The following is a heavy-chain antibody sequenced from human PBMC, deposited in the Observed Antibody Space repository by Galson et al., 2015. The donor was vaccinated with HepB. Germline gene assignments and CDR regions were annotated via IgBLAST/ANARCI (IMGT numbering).Heavy chain of an antibody. D-gene: IGHD3-10*01. CDR3: ATRQAVYYYGSGSYYHPPNWFDP. Sequence: SVKVSCKVSGYTLTELSMHWVRQAPGKGLEWMGGFDPKDGETIYAQKFQGRVTMTEDTSTDTAYMELSSLRSEDTAVYYCATRQAVYYYGSGSYYHPPNWFDPWGQGTLVTVSS. CDR1: GYTLTELS. J-gene: IGHJ5*02. V-gene: IGHV1-24*01. CDR2: FDPKDGET.